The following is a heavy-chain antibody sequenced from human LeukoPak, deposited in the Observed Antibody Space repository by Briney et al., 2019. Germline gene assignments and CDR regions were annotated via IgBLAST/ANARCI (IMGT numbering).Heavy chain of an antibody. CDR3: TRDRGIMLTFGGVIAKGAHY. Sequence: PGGSLRLSCAASGFTVSSNYMSWVRQAPGKGLEWIGYIHDSGSTYYNPSLKSRVTISVDTSKNQFSLKLNSVTAADTALYYCTRDRGIMLTFGGVIAKGAHYWGQGTLVTVSS. CDR1: GFTVSSNY. D-gene: IGHD3-16*02. CDR2: IHDSGST. V-gene: IGHV4-59*02. J-gene: IGHJ4*02.